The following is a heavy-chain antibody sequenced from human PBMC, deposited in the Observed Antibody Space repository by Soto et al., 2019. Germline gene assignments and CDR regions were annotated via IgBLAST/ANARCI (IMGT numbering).Heavy chain of an antibody. Sequence: QVQLQESRPGLVKPSQTMSIFCTVSGRSINSGGYYWNCIRQHPGKGLEWIGYMFYCGSTDSRPSPSSRVTISPDTSDNHIALNLSSLTAADTAVYICARGYRQSGYSSRWVFDYWGQGTLVNVSS. CDR2: MFYCGST. V-gene: IGHV4-31*03. CDR3: ARGYRQSGYSSRWVFDY. CDR1: GRSINSGGYY. D-gene: IGHD6-13*01. J-gene: IGHJ4*02.